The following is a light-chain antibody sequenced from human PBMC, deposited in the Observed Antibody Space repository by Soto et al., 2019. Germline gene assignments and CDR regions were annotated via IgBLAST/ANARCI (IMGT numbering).Light chain of an antibody. J-gene: IGKJ1*01. Sequence: DIQMTRSPSSLSASVGDRVTITCQASQNINNYLNWYQQKPGRAPKLLIYDASNLEAGVPSRFRGSGSGTDFTFTISRLQPEDIATYYCQQYNSYSWTFGQGTKVDIK. V-gene: IGKV1-33*01. CDR1: QNINNY. CDR3: QQYNSYSWT. CDR2: DAS.